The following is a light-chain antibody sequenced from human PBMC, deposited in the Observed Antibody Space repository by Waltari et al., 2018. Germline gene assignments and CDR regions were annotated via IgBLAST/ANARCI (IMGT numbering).Light chain of an antibody. CDR2: DDY. J-gene: IGLJ3*02. CDR3: QVWDDSSNHWV. Sequence: SYVLTQPPSVSVAPGQTATITCGGDNIETKHVHWDQQKPGQAPLLVVYDDYVRPSGIPDRFSGTTSGNTATLTISRVEAGGEADYYCQVWDDSSNHWVFGGGTKLTVL. V-gene: IGLV3-21*02. CDR1: NIETKH.